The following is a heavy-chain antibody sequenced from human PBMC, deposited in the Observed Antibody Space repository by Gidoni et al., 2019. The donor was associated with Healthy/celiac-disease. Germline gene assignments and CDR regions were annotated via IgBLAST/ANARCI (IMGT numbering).Heavy chain of an antibody. V-gene: IGHV3-30*18. J-gene: IGHJ4*02. Sequence: QVPLVESGGGVVQPGRSLRLPCVASGFTFSCYGMHWVRQAPGKGLEWVAVISYDGSNKYYADSVKGRFTISRDNSKNTLYLQMNSLRAEDTAVYYCAKGRWFGVRPEYYFDYWGQGTLVTVSS. CDR3: AKGRWFGVRPEYYFDY. CDR2: ISYDGSNK. D-gene: IGHD3-10*01. CDR1: GFTFSCYG.